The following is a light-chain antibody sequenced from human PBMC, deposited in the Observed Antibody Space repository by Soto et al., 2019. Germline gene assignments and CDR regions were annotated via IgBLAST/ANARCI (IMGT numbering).Light chain of an antibody. CDR2: GAS. J-gene: IGKJ1*01. Sequence: EIVLTQSPAALSSFPGDRVTLSCRASQSVRSNLAWYQQKAGQAPRLLIYGASTRATGIPARFSGSGSGTDFTLTISSLQSEDFAVYYCQQYTNWPPMTFGQGTKVDI. V-gene: IGKV3-15*01. CDR3: QQYTNWPPMT. CDR1: QSVRSN.